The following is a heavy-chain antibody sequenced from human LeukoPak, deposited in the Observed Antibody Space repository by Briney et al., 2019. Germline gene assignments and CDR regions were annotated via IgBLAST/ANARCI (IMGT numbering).Heavy chain of an antibody. CDR1: GFTFSSYW. J-gene: IGHJ6*02. Sequence: PGGSLRLSCAASGFTFSSYWMSWVRQAPGKGLERVACINHNGNVNYYVDSVKGRFTISRDNAKNSLYLQMSNLRAEDTAVYFCARGGGLDVWGQGATVTVSS. V-gene: IGHV3-7*03. CDR3: ARGGGLDV. D-gene: IGHD3-16*01. CDR2: INHNGNVN.